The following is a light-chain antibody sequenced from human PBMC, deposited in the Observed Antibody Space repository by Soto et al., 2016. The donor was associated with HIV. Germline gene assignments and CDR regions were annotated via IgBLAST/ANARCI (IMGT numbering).Light chain of an antibody. CDR2: DDD. V-gene: IGLV3-21*03. CDR3: QVWDISSDHWV. J-gene: IGLJ3*02. CDR1: NIGTKS. Sequence: SYELTQPPSVSVAPGKTARITCGGNNIGTKSVHWYQQKPGQAPVMVVYDDDDRPSGIPERFSGANSGNTATLTISRVEAGDEADYYCQVWDISSDHWVFGGGTKLTVL.